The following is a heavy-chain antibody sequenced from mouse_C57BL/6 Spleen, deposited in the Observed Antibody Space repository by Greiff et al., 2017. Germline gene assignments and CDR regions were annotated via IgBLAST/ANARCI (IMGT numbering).Heavy chain of an antibody. J-gene: IGHJ2*01. V-gene: IGHV3-6*01. CDR1: GYSITSGYY. CDR2: ISYDGSN. CDR3: ARDSRLRFFDY. D-gene: IGHD3-2*02. Sequence: VQLKESGPGLVKPSQSLSLTCSVTGYSITSGYYWNWIRQFPGNKLEWMGYISYDGSNNYNPSLKNRISITRDTSKNQFFLKLNSVTTEDTATYYCARDSRLRFFDYWGQGTTLTVSS.